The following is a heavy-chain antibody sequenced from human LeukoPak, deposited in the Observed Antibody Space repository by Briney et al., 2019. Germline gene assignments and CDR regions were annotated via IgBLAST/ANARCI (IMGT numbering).Heavy chain of an antibody. J-gene: IGHJ3*02. V-gene: IGHV3-48*01. CDR1: GFTLSSYS. Sequence: GGSLRLSCAASGFTLSSYSMNWVRQAPGKGLEWVSYISSSSSTIYYADSVKGRFTISRDNAKNSLYLQMNSLRAEDTAVYYCARDLIPGRVICAFDIWGQGTMVTVSS. CDR2: ISSSSSTI. D-gene: IGHD3-10*01. CDR3: ARDLIPGRVICAFDI.